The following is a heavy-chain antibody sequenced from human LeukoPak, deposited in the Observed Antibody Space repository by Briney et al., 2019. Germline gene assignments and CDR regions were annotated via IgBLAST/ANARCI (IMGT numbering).Heavy chain of an antibody. CDR1: GDSVSSNSGA. V-gene: IGHV6-1*01. CDR3: ARGGVWGPGAFDI. CDR2: AYYRSTWYY. J-gene: IGHJ3*02. D-gene: IGHD1-26*01. Sequence: SQTLSLTCAISGDSVSSNSGAWNWIRQSPSGGLEWLGRAYYRSTWYYEYAVSVRSRATVSPDTSKNQFSLHLNSVTPEDTAVYYCARGGVWGPGAFDIWGQGTMVTVSS.